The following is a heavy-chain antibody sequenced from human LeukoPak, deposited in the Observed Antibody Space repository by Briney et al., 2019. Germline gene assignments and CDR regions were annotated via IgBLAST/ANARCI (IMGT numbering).Heavy chain of an antibody. CDR3: ARGVHYGSGNSFDP. CDR1: GDAISSYY. V-gene: IGHV4-4*07. J-gene: IGHJ5*02. Sequence: SETLSLTCTVSGDAISSYYWSWIRQSAGKGLEWIGRIYTSGSTNYNPSLNIRVTMSVDTSKNQFSLKLTSVTAADTAVYYCARGVHYGSGNSFDPWGQGTLVTVSS. D-gene: IGHD3-10*01. CDR2: IYTSGST.